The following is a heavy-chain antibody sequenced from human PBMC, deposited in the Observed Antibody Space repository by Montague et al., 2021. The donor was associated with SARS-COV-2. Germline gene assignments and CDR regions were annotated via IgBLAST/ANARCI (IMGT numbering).Heavy chain of an antibody. V-gene: IGHV4-59*01. J-gene: IGHJ5*02. CDR2: ILYGGTT. CDR1: GDSITKGY. Sequence: SETLSLTCSVSGDSITKGYWNWVRQPPGKGLEWIGHILYGGTTDYNPSLTGRVDISADTSKNQFSLKLTSVTAADTATSYCTGEGYGSGTYGWFDPWGHGTLVTVSS. CDR3: TGEGYGSGTYGWFDP. D-gene: IGHD3-10*01.